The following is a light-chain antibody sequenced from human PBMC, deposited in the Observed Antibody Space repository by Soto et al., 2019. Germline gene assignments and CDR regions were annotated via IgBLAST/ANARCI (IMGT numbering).Light chain of an antibody. CDR2: KVS. CDR3: MQGTYWTPRT. CDR1: QSLLYSDGNTY. J-gene: IGKJ1*01. V-gene: IGKV2-30*01. Sequence: DVVMTQSPLSLPVTLGQPASISCRSSQSLLYSDGNTYLSWFQQRPGQSPRRLIYKVSIRDSGVPDRFRGSGSGTDFTLKITRVEAEDVGVYYSMQGTYWTPRTFGPGTKVEIK.